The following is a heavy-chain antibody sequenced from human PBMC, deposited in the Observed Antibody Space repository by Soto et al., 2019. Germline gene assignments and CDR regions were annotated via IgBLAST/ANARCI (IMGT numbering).Heavy chain of an antibody. Sequence: QVQLQESGPGLVKPSQTLSLTCTVSGGSISSGGYYWSWIRQHPGKGLEWIGYIYYSGSTYYNPSLQSRVTISVDTSKNQFSLKLSSVTAADTAVYYCARSITISYYGMDVWGQGTTVTVSS. CDR1: GGSISSGGYY. V-gene: IGHV4-31*03. D-gene: IGHD3-3*01. J-gene: IGHJ6*02. CDR3: ARSITISYYGMDV. CDR2: IYYSGST.